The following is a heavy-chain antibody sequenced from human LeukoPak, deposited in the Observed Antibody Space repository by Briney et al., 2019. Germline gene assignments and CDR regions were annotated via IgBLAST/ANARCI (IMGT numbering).Heavy chain of an antibody. CDR1: GYTFTNYY. D-gene: IGHD2-15*01. J-gene: IGHJ2*01. Sequence: ASVKVSCKASGYTFTNYYIHWVRQAPGQGLECMGIINPSGDSTSYAQKFQGRVTMTRDMSTSTVYMEMSSLRSEDTAVYYCARCDHFEVAAKRDWYFDLWGRGTLVTVSS. CDR2: INPSGDST. V-gene: IGHV1-46*01. CDR3: ARCDHFEVAAKRDWYFDL.